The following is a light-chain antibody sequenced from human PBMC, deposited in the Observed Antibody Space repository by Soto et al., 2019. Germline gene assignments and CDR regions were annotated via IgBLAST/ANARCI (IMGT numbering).Light chain of an antibody. CDR3: RQIHTYPIT. J-gene: IGKJ5*01. CDR2: AAS. CDR1: QGISSF. Sequence: DIQLTQSPSFLSASLGDRVTITCRASQGISSFLAWYQQKPGKVPKLLIYAASTLQGGVPSRFSGSGSGTQFILTISSLQPEDVATYYCRQIHTYPITFGQGTRLEI. V-gene: IGKV1-9*01.